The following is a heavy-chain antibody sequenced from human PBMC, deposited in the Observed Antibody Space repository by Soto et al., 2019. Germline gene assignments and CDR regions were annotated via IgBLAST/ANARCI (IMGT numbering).Heavy chain of an antibody. CDR2: ISSSSSTI. D-gene: IGHD2-15*01. CDR1: GFTFSSYS. J-gene: IGHJ6*03. V-gene: IGHV3-48*01. CDR3: ARDSGSQGTTHYYYYMDV. Sequence: PGGSLRLSCAASGFTFSSYSMNWVRQAPGKGLEWVSYISSSSSTIYYADSVKGRFTISRDNAKNSLYLQMNSLRAEDTAVYYCARDSGSQGTTHYYYYMDVWGKGTTVTVSS.